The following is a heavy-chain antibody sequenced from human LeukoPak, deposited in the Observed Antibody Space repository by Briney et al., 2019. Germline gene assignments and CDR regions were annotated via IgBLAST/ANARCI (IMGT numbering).Heavy chain of an antibody. CDR1: EYTFTSYA. CDR2: SNAGNGNT. V-gene: IGHV1-3*02. CDR3: ARGLQVTMVRGVSQEIAFDI. J-gene: IGHJ3*02. D-gene: IGHD3-10*01. Sequence: GASVKVSCKASEYTFTSYAMHWVRQAPGQRLEWMGWSNAGNGNTKYSQEFQGRVTITRDTSASTAYMELSSLRSEDMAVYYCARGLQVTMVRGVSQEIAFDIWGQGTMVTASS.